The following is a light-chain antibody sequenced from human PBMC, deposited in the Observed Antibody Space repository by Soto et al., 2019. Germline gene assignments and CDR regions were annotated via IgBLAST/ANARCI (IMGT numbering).Light chain of an antibody. V-gene: IGKV1-9*01. CDR1: QGISSY. J-gene: IGKJ5*01. Sequence: IQLTQSPSSLSASVGDRVTITCRSSQGISSYLVWYQQKPGKAPKLXIFFVSTLQSGVPSRFSGSGSGTDFTLTISGLQSEDSSVYYCQQYKSWPPITLGQGTRLEIK. CDR3: QQYKSWPPIT. CDR2: FVS.